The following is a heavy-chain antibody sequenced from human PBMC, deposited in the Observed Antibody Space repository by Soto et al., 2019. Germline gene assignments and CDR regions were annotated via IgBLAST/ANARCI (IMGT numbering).Heavy chain of an antibody. CDR1: GDSVSSNSAA. J-gene: IGHJ6*02. Sequence: SQTLSLTCAISGDSVSSNSAAWNWIRQSPSRGLEWLGRTYYRSKWYNDYAVSVKSRITINPDTSKNQFSLQLNSVTPEDTAVYYCARDWAHNYYDSSGYYSFYYYGMDVWGQGTTVTVSS. D-gene: IGHD3-22*01. CDR2: TYYRSKWYN. V-gene: IGHV6-1*01. CDR3: ARDWAHNYYDSSGYYSFYYYGMDV.